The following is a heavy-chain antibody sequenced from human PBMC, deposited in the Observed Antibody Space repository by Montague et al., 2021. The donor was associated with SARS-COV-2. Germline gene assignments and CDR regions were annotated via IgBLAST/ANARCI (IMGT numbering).Heavy chain of an antibody. CDR1: GXSISSYY. Sequence: SETLSLTCSVSGXSISSYYWSWIRQSPGKGLEWIGYIFHSGITDYNPSLKSRVTISVDMSKNQFSLQLTSVTAADSAVYYCARTEYNWNDWFDPWGQGTLVTVSS. D-gene: IGHD1-20*01. CDR2: IFHSGIT. J-gene: IGHJ5*02. CDR3: ARTEYNWNDWFDP. V-gene: IGHV4-59*13.